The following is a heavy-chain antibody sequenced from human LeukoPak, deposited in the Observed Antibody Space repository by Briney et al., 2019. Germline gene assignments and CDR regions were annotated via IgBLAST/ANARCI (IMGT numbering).Heavy chain of an antibody. Sequence: SETLSLTCAVYGGSFSGYYWSWIRQPPGKGLGWIGEINHSGSTNYNPSLKSRVTISVDTSKNQFSLKLSSVTAADTAVYYCARLKRWAFDYWGQGTLVTVSS. CDR2: INHSGST. CDR3: ARLKRWAFDY. V-gene: IGHV4-34*01. CDR1: GGSFSGYY. J-gene: IGHJ4*02. D-gene: IGHD5-24*01.